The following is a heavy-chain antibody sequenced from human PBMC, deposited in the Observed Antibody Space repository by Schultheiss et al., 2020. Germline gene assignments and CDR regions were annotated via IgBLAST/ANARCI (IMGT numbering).Heavy chain of an antibody. J-gene: IGHJ4*02. Sequence: SETLSLTCTVSGGSISSGSYYWGWIRQPPGKGLEWIGSIYYSGSTYYNPSLKSRVTISVDTSKNQFSLKLSSVTAADTAVYYCAGFYSSGGDYWGQGTLVTVSS. CDR1: GGSISSGSYY. V-gene: IGHV4-39*07. D-gene: IGHD6-19*01. CDR3: AGFYSSGGDY. CDR2: IYYSGST.